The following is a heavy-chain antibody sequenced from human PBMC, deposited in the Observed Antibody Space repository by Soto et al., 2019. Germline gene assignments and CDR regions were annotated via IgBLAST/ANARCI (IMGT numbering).Heavy chain of an antibody. Sequence: SGPTLVNPTQTLTLTCTFSGFSLSTSGVGVGWIRQPPGKALEWLALIYWDDDKRYSPSLKSRLTITKDTSKNQVVLTMTNMDPVDTATYYCAHRRTGYYDSSGYYYGGNWFDPWGQGTLVTVSS. CDR3: AHRRTGYYDSSGYYYGGNWFDP. CDR1: GFSLSTSGVG. J-gene: IGHJ5*02. D-gene: IGHD3-22*01. V-gene: IGHV2-5*02. CDR2: IYWDDDK.